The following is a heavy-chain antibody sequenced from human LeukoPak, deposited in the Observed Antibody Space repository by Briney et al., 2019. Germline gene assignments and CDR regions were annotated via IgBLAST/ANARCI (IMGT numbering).Heavy chain of an antibody. Sequence: PGGSLRLSCTASGFTFSNYAMSWVRQAPGKGLKWVSSISDSGDTPYYADSVKGLFTISRDNSKNTLYLQMSSLRAEDTAVYYCARAGGGWLQSMGPFDYWGQGTLVTVSS. V-gene: IGHV3-23*01. J-gene: IGHJ4*02. CDR1: GFTFSNYA. CDR2: ISDSGDTP. D-gene: IGHD5-24*01. CDR3: ARAGGGWLQSMGPFDY.